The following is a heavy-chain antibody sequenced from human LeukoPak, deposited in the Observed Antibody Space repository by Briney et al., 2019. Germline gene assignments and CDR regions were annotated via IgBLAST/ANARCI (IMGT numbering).Heavy chain of an antibody. CDR3: AESPGRLVPAAI. V-gene: IGHV3-23*01. D-gene: IGHD2-2*02. CDR1: GFTFSSYA. J-gene: IGHJ4*02. Sequence: GGSLRLSCAASGFTFSSYAMSWVRQAPGKGLEWVSAISGSSGSTYYADSVKGRFTISRDNSKNTLYLQMNSLRAEDTAVYYCAESPGRLVPAAIWGQGTLVTVSS. CDR2: ISGSSGST.